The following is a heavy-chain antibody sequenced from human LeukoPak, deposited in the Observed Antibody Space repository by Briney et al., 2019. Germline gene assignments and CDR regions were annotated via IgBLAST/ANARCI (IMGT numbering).Heavy chain of an antibody. CDR1: GYTLTELS. J-gene: IGHJ3*02. CDR3: ATCPPPGRTYYVLGGFAI. V-gene: IGHV1-24*01. D-gene: IGHD1-26*01. Sequence: ASVRVSCKVSGYTLTELSMHWVRQAPGKGLEWMGGFDPEDGETIYAQKFQGRVTMTEDTSTDTAYMELSSLRSEDTAVYYCATCPPPGRTYYVLGGFAIWGQGTMVTVSS. CDR2: FDPEDGET.